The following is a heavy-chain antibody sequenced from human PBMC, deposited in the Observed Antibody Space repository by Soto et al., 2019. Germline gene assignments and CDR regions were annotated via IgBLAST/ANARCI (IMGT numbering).Heavy chain of an antibody. J-gene: IGHJ3*02. CDR2: IYYTGST. CDR3: ARLKMTGTLDAFDI. V-gene: IGHV4-59*08. Sequence: PSETLSLTCTVSGGSISSYYWNWIRQPPGKGLEWIGYIYYTGSTNYNPSLKSRVTISVDTSKNQFSLKLSSVTAADTAVYYCARLKMTGTLDAFDIWGKGTMVTVSS. D-gene: IGHD1-7*01. CDR1: GGSISSYY.